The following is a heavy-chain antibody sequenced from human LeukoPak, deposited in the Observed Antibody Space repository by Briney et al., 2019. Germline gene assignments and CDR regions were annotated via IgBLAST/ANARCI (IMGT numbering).Heavy chain of an antibody. CDR1: GFTFSNYA. CDR2: IGSSVNST. V-gene: IGHV3-23*01. D-gene: IGHD3-9*01. CDR3: ARDHAFAWFYYYYGMDV. Sequence: GGSLRLACAASGFTFSNYALSWVRQAPGKGLEWVSSIGSSVNSTHYADSVKGRFTISRDNSKNTLYLQMNSLRAEDTAVYYCARDHAFAWFYYYYGMDVWGLGTTVIVSS. J-gene: IGHJ6*02.